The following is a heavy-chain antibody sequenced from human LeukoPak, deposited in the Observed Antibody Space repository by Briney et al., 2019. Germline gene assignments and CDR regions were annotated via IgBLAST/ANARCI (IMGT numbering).Heavy chain of an antibody. J-gene: IGHJ4*02. CDR1: GGSISSYY. D-gene: IGHD6-19*01. CDR2: IYTSGST. Sequence: SETLSPTCTVSGGSISSYYWSWIRQPAGKGLEWIGRIYTSGSTNYNPSLKSRVTMSVDTSKNQFSLKLSSVTAADTAVYYCARDSSGWSRNYGFDYWGQRTLVTVSS. V-gene: IGHV4-4*07. CDR3: ARDSSGWSRNYGFDY.